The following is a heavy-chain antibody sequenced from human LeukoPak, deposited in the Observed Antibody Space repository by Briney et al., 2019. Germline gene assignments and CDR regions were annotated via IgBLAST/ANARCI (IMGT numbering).Heavy chain of an antibody. CDR2: IYYSGST. V-gene: IGHV4-59*01. D-gene: IGHD6-6*01. J-gene: IGHJ4*02. CDR3: ARAGYSSSSSWDY. Sequence: SETLSLTCTVSGGSISSYYWSWIRQPAGKGLEWIGYIYYSGSTNYNPSLKSRVTISVDTSKNQFSLKLSSVTAADTAVYYCARAGYSSSSSWDYWGQGTLVTVSS. CDR1: GGSISSYY.